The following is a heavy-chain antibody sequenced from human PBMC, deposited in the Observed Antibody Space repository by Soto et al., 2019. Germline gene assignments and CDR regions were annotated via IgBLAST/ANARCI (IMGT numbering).Heavy chain of an antibody. D-gene: IGHD3-10*01. CDR1: GYTLTELS. V-gene: IGHV1-24*01. CDR3: ATGVGFGDPGYYYYYYMDV. Sequence: ASVKVSCKVSGYTLTELSMHWVRQAPGKGLEWMGGFDPGDGETIYAQKFQGRVTMTEDTSTDTAYMELSSLRSEDTAVYYCATGVGFGDPGYYYYYYMDVWGKGTTVTVSS. J-gene: IGHJ6*03. CDR2: FDPGDGET.